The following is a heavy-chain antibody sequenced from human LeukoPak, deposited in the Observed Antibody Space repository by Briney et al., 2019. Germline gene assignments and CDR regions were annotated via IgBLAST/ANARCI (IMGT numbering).Heavy chain of an antibody. CDR3: ARSGYYYDSSAYRNVDYFDY. J-gene: IGHJ4*02. V-gene: IGHV3-7*05. CDR2: IKQDGSEK. Sequence: GGSLRLSCAASGFTFSNYWMSWVRQAPGKGLEWVANIKQDGSEKYYVDSVKGRFTISRDNAKNSLYLQMISLRVEDTAVYYCARSGYYYDSSAYRNVDYFDYWGQGTLVTVSS. CDR1: GFTFSNYW. D-gene: IGHD3-22*01.